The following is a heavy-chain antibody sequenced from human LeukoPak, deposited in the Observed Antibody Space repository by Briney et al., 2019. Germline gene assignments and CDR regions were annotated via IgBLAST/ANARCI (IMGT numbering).Heavy chain of an antibody. CDR3: AREGGGSGVRYDY. CDR2: INPSGGST. CDR1: GYTFTGYY. V-gene: IGHV1-46*01. Sequence: ASVKVSCKASGYTFTGYYMHWVRQAPGQGLEWMGIINPSGGSTSYAQRFQGRVTMTTDTSTSTVYMELSSLRSEDTAVYYCAREGGGSGVRYDYWGQGTLVTVSS. J-gene: IGHJ4*02. D-gene: IGHD2-15*01.